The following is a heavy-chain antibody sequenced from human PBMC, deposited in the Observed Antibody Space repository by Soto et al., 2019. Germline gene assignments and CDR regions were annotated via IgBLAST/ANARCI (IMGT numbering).Heavy chain of an antibody. D-gene: IGHD4-17*01. V-gene: IGHV4-31*03. Sequence: QVQLQESGPGLVKPSQTLSLTCTVSGGSISSGGYYWSWIRQHPGKGLEWIGYIYYSGSTYYNPSLKSRVTISGDTSKNQFSLKLSSVTAADRAVYCCARSPEATVTAFDYWGQGTLVTVSS. CDR1: GGSISSGGYY. CDR2: IYYSGST. J-gene: IGHJ4*02. CDR3: ARSPEATVTAFDY.